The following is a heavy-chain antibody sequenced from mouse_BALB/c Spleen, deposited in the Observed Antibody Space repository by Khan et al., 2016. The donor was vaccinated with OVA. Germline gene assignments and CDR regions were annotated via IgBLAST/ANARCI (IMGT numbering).Heavy chain of an antibody. J-gene: IGHJ4*01. CDR3: TRLVDY. CDR1: GFTFSSYA. V-gene: IGHV5-6-5*01. CDR2: INSGGST. Sequence: EVELVESGGGLVKPGGSLKLSCAASGFTFSSYAVSWIRQTPEKRLEWVASINSGGSTYYPDSVKGRLTISSDDTRNILYLQMSSLWSEATAMYYCTRLVDYWGQGTSVTVSS.